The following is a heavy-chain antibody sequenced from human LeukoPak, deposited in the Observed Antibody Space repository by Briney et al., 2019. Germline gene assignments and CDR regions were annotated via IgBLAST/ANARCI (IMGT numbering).Heavy chain of an antibody. D-gene: IGHD5-24*01. CDR1: GASISGYY. CDR2: VHYSGST. Sequence: PSETLSLTCSVSGASISGYYWSWIRQPPGRGLEWIGYVHYSGSTNYNPSLKSRLTISVDTSKNQFSLKLSSVTAADTAVYYCARGSRGGWLQPIDYWGQGTLVTVSS. J-gene: IGHJ4*02. CDR3: ARGSRGGWLQPIDY. V-gene: IGHV4-59*12.